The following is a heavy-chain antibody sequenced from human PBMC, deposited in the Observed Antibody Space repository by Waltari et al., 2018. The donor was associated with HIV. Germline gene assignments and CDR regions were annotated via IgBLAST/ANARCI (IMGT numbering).Heavy chain of an antibody. J-gene: IGHJ4*02. Sequence: EVQVVETGGGLIQPGGSLRLSCAASGFTVSRSYMSWVRRAPGKGLEWVSIINNDGTTYYTDSVKGRFTISRDNSKNTLYLQMNSLRAEDTALYYCARANYDFRYYFRYWGQGTLLTVSS. CDR1: GFTVSRSY. CDR2: INNDGTT. CDR3: ARANYDFRYYFRY. D-gene: IGHD3-3*01. V-gene: IGHV3-53*02.